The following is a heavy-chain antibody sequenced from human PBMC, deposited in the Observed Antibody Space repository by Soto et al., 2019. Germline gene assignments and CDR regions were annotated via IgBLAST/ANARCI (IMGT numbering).Heavy chain of an antibody. J-gene: IGHJ6*02. CDR1: GYTFTSYY. CDR2: INPSGGST. CDR3: ARDLRRWEIPYVDGMDV. Sequence: ASVKVSCKASGYTFTSYYMHWVRQAPGQGLEWMGIINPSGGSTSYAQKFQGRVTMTRDTSTSTVYMELSSLRSEDTAVYYCARDLRRWEIPYVDGMDVWGQGTTVPVSS. D-gene: IGHD1-26*01. V-gene: IGHV1-46*01.